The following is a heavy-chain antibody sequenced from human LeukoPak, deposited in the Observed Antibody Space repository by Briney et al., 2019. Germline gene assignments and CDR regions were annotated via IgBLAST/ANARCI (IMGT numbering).Heavy chain of an antibody. V-gene: IGHV3-23*01. CDR2: ISGSGGST. Sequence: GGSLRLSCAASGFTFSSYAMSWVRQAPGKGLEWVSAISGSGGSTYYADSVKGRFTISRDNSKNTLYLQRNSLRAEDTAVYYCAKGKVVVPAAPIDYWGQGTLVTVSS. D-gene: IGHD2-2*01. CDR1: GFTFSSYA. CDR3: AKGKVVVPAAPIDY. J-gene: IGHJ4*02.